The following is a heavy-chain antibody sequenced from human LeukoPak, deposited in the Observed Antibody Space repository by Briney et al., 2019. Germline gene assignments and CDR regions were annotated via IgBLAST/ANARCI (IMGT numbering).Heavy chain of an antibody. CDR2: IWYGGSNK. CDR1: GFTFSSYG. J-gene: IGHJ3*02. V-gene: IGHV3-33*08. Sequence: PGGSLRLSCAASGFTFSSYGMHWVRQAPGKGLEWVAVIWYGGSNKYYADSVKGRFTISRDNSKNTLYLQMNSLRAEDTAVYYCHPLDAFDIWGQGTMVTVSS. CDR3: HPLDAFDI.